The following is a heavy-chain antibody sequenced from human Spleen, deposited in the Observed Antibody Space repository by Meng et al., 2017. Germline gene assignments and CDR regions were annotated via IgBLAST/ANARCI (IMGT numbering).Heavy chain of an antibody. Sequence: GESLKISCAASGFTFNRHGIHWVRQAPGKGLQWVAIISYDGNNEYYGDSVKGRFTISRDNSKNTVYLQMNSLRAEDTAVYYCARDKYSSSHIDYWGQGTLVTVSS. V-gene: IGHV3-30*07. CDR2: ISYDGNNE. CDR1: GFTFNRHG. J-gene: IGHJ4*02. D-gene: IGHD6-13*01. CDR3: ARDKYSSSHIDY.